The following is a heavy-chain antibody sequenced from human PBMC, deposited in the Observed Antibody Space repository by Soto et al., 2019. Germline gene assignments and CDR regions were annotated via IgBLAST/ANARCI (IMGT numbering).Heavy chain of an antibody. V-gene: IGHV3-23*01. Sequence: EVQLLESGGGLVRPGGSLRLSCVDSTFTFTDYAMSWVRQAPGEGLEWVSAISGSGGTTYYAESVKGRFSISRDNSKNTLYLHLNSLRVEDTAIYYCATISDRGIAAALDSWGQGTLVTVSS. CDR1: TFTFTDYA. CDR2: ISGSGGTT. J-gene: IGHJ4*02. D-gene: IGHD6-13*01. CDR3: ATISDRGIAAALDS.